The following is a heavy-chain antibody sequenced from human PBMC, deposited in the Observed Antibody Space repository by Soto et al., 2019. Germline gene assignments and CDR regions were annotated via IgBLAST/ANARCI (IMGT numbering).Heavy chain of an antibody. CDR1: GGSVSSGAYY. CDR3: ARAPDGLVAFDV. CDR2: IYYRGAT. Sequence: SETLSLTCTVSGGSVSSGAYYWTWIRQHPGKGLERIGFIYYRGATYYRPSLGGRISISSDATKNQFSLKMNSVTAPHTAVYCWARAPDGLVAFDVWGPGTLVTVS. V-gene: IGHV4-31*02. J-gene: IGHJ4*02. D-gene: IGHD2-8*02.